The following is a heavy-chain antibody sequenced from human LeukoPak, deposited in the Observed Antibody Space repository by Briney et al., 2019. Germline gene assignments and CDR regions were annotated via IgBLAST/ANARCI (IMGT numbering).Heavy chain of an antibody. J-gene: IGHJ6*03. CDR1: GLTVISNY. CDR3: ARGRQDWESRHGYFYYYMDV. Sequence: PGGSLSLSCAASGLTVISNYMNWVRQAPGHSLEWVASIYTDGSPFFSDSVKGRFSISRDSLRNTLSLQMTSLRPGDSAVYFCARGRQDWESRHGYFYYYMDVWGKGTTVTVSS. V-gene: IGHV3-53*01. CDR2: IYTDGSP. D-gene: IGHD1-26*01.